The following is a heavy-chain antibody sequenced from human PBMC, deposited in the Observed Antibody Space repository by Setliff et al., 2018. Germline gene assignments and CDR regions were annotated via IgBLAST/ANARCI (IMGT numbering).Heavy chain of an antibody. CDR1: GLIFSNNW. Sequence: PGESLKLSCVASGLIFSNNWMSWVRQAPGKGLEWVTNINKDGSERNYVDSVKGRFTTSRDNAKNSVYLQMNSLRADDTAVYYCVPQGPGYGNGWWTNWFDPWGQGTLVTVSS. CDR2: INKDGSER. CDR3: VPQGPGYGNGWWTNWFDP. D-gene: IGHD6-19*01. J-gene: IGHJ5*02. V-gene: IGHV3-7*03.